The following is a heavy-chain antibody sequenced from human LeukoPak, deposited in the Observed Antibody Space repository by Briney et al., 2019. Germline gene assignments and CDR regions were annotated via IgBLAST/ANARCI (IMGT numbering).Heavy chain of an antibody. D-gene: IGHD2-2*02. CDR3: TTEGGANIVVVPAALPFDY. CDR1: GFTFSSYE. CDR2: IKSKTDGGTT. J-gene: IGHJ4*02. Sequence: GGSLRLSCAASGFTFSSYEMNWVRQAPGKGLEWVGRIKSKTDGGTTDYAAPVKGRFTISRDDSKNTLYLQMNSLKTEDTAVYYCTTEGGANIVVVPAALPFDYWGQGTLVTVSS. V-gene: IGHV3-15*01.